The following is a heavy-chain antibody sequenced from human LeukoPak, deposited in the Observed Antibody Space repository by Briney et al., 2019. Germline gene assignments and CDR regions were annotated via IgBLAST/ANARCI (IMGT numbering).Heavy chain of an antibody. V-gene: IGHV1-18*01. Sequence: GASVKVSCKASGYTFTTYGITWVRQAPGQGLEWMGWISAYNGDTNYAQKLQGRVTMTTDTSTSTTYMELRSLTSDDTAVYYCARDGGELLGHDAFDIWGQGTMVTVSS. J-gene: IGHJ3*02. CDR3: ARDGGELLGHDAFDI. CDR2: ISAYNGDT. D-gene: IGHD3-16*01. CDR1: GYTFTTYG.